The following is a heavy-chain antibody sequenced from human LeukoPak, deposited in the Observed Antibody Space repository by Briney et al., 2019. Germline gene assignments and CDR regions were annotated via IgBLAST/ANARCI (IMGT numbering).Heavy chain of an antibody. CDR1: GGSFSGYY. CDR3: ARLSGYDWESFYDY. CDR2: INHSGST. V-gene: IGHV4-34*01. Sequence: PSETLSLTCAVSGGSFSGYYWSWIRQPPVKGLEWIGEINHSGSTTYNPSLKSRVTISVDTSKNQFSLKLSSVTAADTAVYYCARLSGYDWESFYDYWGQGTQVTVSS. J-gene: IGHJ4*02. D-gene: IGHD5-12*01.